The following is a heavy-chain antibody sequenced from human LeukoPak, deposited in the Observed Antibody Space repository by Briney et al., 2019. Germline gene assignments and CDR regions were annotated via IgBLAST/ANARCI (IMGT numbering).Heavy chain of an antibody. J-gene: IGHJ5*01. CDR2: ISTGDER. V-gene: IGHV3-53*01. CDR1: DFTFRTYA. CDR3: ATSQGPGKHWLDS. Sequence: GGSLRLSCAASDFTFRTYAMTWVRQAPGKGLEWVSVISTGDERHYAESVEGRFTISRDSSSNTLSLHMHSLRLEDTAVYYCATSQGPGKHWLDSWGQGTLVTVSS.